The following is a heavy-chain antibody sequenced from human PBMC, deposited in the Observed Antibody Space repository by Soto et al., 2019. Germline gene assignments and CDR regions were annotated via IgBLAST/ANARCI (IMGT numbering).Heavy chain of an antibody. Sequence: PGGSLRLSCAASGFTLNNYAMTWVRQAPGKGLEWVSTVIQSGSATFYADSVRGRFTISRDNSKDTLYLQLNSLRAEDTAVYHCVRDYYHVSGSSFDIPLDYWGQGTLVTVSS. D-gene: IGHD3-10*01. CDR1: GFTLNNYA. CDR3: VRDYYHVSGSSFDIPLDY. CDR2: VIQSGSAT. V-gene: IGHV3-23*01. J-gene: IGHJ4*02.